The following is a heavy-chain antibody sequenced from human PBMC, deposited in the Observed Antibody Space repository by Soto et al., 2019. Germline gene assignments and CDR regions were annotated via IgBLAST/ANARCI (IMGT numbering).Heavy chain of an antibody. J-gene: IGHJ4*02. CDR2: IWYDGSNK. D-gene: IGHD5-12*01. CDR1: GFTYSSYG. Sequence: GGSLRLSCAVSGFTYSSYGMHWVRQAPGKGLEWVAVIWYDGSNKYYADSVKGRFIISRDDSKNTLSLQMNSLRAEDTAGYYCARDSAWLFDSWGQGTLVTFSS. V-gene: IGHV3-33*01. CDR3: ARDSAWLFDS.